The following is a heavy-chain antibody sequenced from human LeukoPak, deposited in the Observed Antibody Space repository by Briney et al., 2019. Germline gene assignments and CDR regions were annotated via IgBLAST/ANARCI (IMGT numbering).Heavy chain of an antibody. Sequence: ASVKVSCKASGYTFTVYCMHLVRQAPGQGLEWMGWINPNSGGTNYAQKFQGRVTMTRDTSISTAYMELSRLRSDDTAVYCCARVPFNHLGFDYWGQGTLVTVSS. CDR3: ARVPFNHLGFDY. J-gene: IGHJ4*02. CDR1: GYTFTVYC. D-gene: IGHD1-14*01. CDR2: INPNSGGT. V-gene: IGHV1-2*02.